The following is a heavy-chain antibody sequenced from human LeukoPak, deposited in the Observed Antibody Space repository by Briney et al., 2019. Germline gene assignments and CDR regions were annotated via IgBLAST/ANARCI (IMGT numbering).Heavy chain of an antibody. V-gene: IGHV1-2*02. D-gene: IGHD4/OR15-4a*01. J-gene: IGHJ4*02. CDR2: INPNSGGT. Sequence: GASVKVSCKASEYTFTDYFVHWVRQAPGQGLEWMGWINPNSGGTNYAQKFQGRVTMTRDTSISTAYMELSRLRSDDTAVYYCASFLSYGANYFDYWGQGTLVTVSS. CDR3: ASFLSYGANYFDY. CDR1: EYTFTDYF.